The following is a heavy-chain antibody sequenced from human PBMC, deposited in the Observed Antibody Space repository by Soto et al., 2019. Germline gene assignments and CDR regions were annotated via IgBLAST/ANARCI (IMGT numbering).Heavy chain of an antibody. Sequence: SETLSLTCAVSGGSISSGVYYWSWIRQHPGKGLEWIGYIYHSGSTYYNPSLKSRVTISVDTSKNQFSLKLSSVTAADTAVYYCARAFTYYYDSSGYPWFDPWGQGALVTVSS. CDR1: GGSISSGVYY. V-gene: IGHV4-31*11. J-gene: IGHJ5*02. D-gene: IGHD3-22*01. CDR2: IYHSGST. CDR3: ARAFTYYYDSSGYPWFDP.